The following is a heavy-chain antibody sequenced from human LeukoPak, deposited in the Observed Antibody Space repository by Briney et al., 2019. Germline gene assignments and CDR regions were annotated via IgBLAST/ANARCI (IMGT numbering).Heavy chain of an antibody. CDR3: ASGTVGNYALDY. CDR2: IGTSSNNI. J-gene: IGHJ4*02. V-gene: IGHV3-21*01. CDR1: GLTFSRYN. D-gene: IGHD1-7*01. Sequence: PGGSLTLSCAASGLTFSRYNMNWVRQAPGKGLEWVSSIGTSSNNIYYTDSVKGRFTISRDNAKNSLYLQEDSLRVEDTAVYFCASGTVGNYALDYWGQGTLVTVSS.